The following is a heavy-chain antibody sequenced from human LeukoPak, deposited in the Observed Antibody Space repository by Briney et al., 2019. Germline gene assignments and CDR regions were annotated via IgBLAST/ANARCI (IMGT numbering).Heavy chain of an antibody. Sequence: GASVKVSCKASGGTFSSYAISWVRQAPGQGLEWMGGIIPIFGTANYAQKFQGRVTITADESTSTAYMELSSLRSEDTAVYYCARGSWQDIVVVPQYYYGMDVWGQGTTVTVSS. J-gene: IGHJ6*02. CDR3: ARGSWQDIVVVPQYYYGMDV. CDR2: IIPIFGTA. D-gene: IGHD2-2*01. V-gene: IGHV1-69*13. CDR1: GGTFSSYA.